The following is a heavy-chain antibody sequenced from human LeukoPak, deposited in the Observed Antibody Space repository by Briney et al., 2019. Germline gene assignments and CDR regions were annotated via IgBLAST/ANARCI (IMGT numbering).Heavy chain of an antibody. CDR1: GYTFTSYA. D-gene: IGHD3-10*01. Sequence: ASVKVSCKASGYTFTSYAMHWVRQAPGQRLEWMGWINAGNGNTKYSQKFQGRVTITRDTSASTAYMELSSLRSEDTAVYYCARGSGSYRPFGPNFDYWGQGTLVTVSS. CDR3: ARGSGSYRPFGPNFDY. V-gene: IGHV1-3*01. CDR2: INAGNGNT. J-gene: IGHJ4*02.